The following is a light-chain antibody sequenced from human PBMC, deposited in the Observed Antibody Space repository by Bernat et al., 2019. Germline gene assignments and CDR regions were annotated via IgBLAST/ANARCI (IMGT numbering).Light chain of an antibody. CDR3: QQSYSTLSLIT. CDR1: QIIGVY. J-gene: IGKJ3*01. CDR2: AAS. Sequence: DIQLTQSPPFLSASVGDRVTITCRASQIIGVYLDWYQQKPGQAPKLLIYAASTLQSGVPSRFSGSGSGTDFTLTISSLQREDFATYYCQQSYSTLSLITFGPGTKVDVK. V-gene: IGKV1-39*01.